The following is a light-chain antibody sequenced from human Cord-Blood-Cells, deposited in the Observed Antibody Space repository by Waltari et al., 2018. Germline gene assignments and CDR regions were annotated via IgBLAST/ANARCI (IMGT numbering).Light chain of an antibody. CDR3: QQYNSYPGT. J-gene: IGKJ2*02. V-gene: IGKV1-5*03. CDR1: KSISSW. Sequence: DIQMTQSPSTLSASVGDRVTITCRASKSISSWLAWYQQKPGKAPKLLIYKASSLESGVPSRFSGSGSGTEFTLTISSLQPDDFATYYCQQYNSYPGTFGQGTKLEIK. CDR2: KAS.